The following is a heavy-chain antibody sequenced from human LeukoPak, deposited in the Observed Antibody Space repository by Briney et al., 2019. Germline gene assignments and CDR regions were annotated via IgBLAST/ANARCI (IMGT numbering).Heavy chain of an antibody. J-gene: IGHJ4*02. CDR3: ARDLYDSGFDY. D-gene: IGHD3-22*01. CDR2: ISTTGSTI. V-gene: IGHV3-48*03. CDR1: GFTFSSYE. Sequence: GGSLRLSCAASGFTFSSYEMNWVRQAPGKGLEWVSYISTTGSTIYYADSVKGRFTISRDNAKKSLYLQMSGLRVEDTAVYYCARDLYDSGFDYWGQGTLVTVSS.